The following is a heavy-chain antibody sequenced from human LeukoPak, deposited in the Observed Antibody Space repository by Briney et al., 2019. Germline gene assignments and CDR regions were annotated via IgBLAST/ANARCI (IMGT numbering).Heavy chain of an antibody. D-gene: IGHD2-15*01. J-gene: IGHJ5*02. CDR2: ISYDGSNK. V-gene: IGHV3-30-3*01. CDR1: GFTSSSYA. Sequence: PGGSLRLSCAASGFTSSSYAMHWVRQAPGKGLEWVAVISYDGSNKYYADSVKGRFTISRDNSKNTLYLQMNSLRAEDTAVYYCARDPGYCSGGSCVNWFDPWGQGTLVTVSS. CDR3: ARDPGYCSGGSCVNWFDP.